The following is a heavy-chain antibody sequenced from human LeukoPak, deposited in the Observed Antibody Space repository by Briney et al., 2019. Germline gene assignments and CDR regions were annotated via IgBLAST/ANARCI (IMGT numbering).Heavy chain of an antibody. Sequence: GGSLRLSCAASGFTFSSYSMNWVRQAPGKGLEWVSSISTGRSYIYYADSVKGRFTISRDNAKNSLYLQMNSLRAEDTAVYDCARAHCSSSSCYLVYYYYGMDVWGQGTTVTVSS. V-gene: IGHV3-21*01. CDR2: ISTGRSYI. J-gene: IGHJ6*02. CDR3: ARAHCSSSSCYLVYYYYGMDV. D-gene: IGHD2-2*01. CDR1: GFTFSSYS.